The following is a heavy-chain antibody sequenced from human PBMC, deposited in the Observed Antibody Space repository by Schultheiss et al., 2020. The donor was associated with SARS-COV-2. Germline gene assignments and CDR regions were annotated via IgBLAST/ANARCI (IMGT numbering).Heavy chain of an antibody. CDR1: GFTFSSYS. D-gene: IGHD2-2*01. CDR2: ISSSSSTI. J-gene: IGHJ6*03. Sequence: GESLKISCRASGFTFSSYSMNWVRQAPGKGLEWVSYISSSSSTIYYADSVKGRFTISRDNSKNTLYLQMNSLRAEDTAVYYCARGPIVVVPANYYYYMDVWGKGTTVTVSS. V-gene: IGHV3-48*01. CDR3: ARGPIVVVPANYYYYMDV.